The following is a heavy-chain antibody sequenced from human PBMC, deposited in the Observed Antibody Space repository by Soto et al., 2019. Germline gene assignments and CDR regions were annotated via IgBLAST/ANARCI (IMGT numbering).Heavy chain of an antibody. CDR3: AKLITTAAAVTVDY. J-gene: IGHJ4*02. V-gene: IGHV3-11*01. CDR1: GFTFRDYY. Sequence: GGSLRLSCAASGFTFRDYYMSWIRQAPGKGLEWVSYISSSGTGIYYADSVKGRFTVSRDNAKNSLYLQMNSLRAEDTAVYYCAKLITTAAAVTVDYWGLGTLVTVSS. D-gene: IGHD6-13*01. CDR2: ISSSGTGI.